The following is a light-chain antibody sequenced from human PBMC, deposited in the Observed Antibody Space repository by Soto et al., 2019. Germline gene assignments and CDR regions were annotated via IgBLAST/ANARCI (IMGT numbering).Light chain of an antibody. CDR1: QSISRT. J-gene: IGKJ4*01. CDR2: GAS. V-gene: IGKV3-15*01. Sequence: EILMTQSPATLSVSPGEGLTLSCRASQSISRTLAWYQQRPGQAPRLLIYGASSRATGVPARFSGSGSGTEFTLTISSLQSEDFAVYYCQQYNGWPLTFGGGTKVEIK. CDR3: QQYNGWPLT.